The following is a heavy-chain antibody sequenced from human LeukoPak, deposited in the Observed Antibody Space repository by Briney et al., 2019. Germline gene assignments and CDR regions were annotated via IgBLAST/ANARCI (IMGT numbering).Heavy chain of an antibody. V-gene: IGHV4-39*07. Sequence: MTSETLSLTCTVSGGSISTTRYYWGWIRQSPGKGLEWIGSIYYRGFTFYSPSLRSRVTISVDTSKNQFSLKMSSVTAADTAIYYCAAEGTPGDGDYKYAFPMWGQGTRVTVSS. CDR2: IYYRGFT. D-gene: IGHD4-17*01. J-gene: IGHJ3*02. CDR1: GGSISTTRYY. CDR3: AAEGTPGDGDYKYAFPM.